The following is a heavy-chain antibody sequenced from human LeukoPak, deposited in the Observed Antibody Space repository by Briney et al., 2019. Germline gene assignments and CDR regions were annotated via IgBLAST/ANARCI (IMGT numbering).Heavy chain of an antibody. CDR2: INNDGDST. Sequence: GGSLRLSCAASGFSFNSYAMSWVRQAPGKGLEWVSAINNDGDSTYSADSVKGRFTVSRDNSKNTLYLQMNSLRAEDAAAYYSAQQVGYCSSGNCYFTYWGQGTLVTVSS. J-gene: IGHJ1*01. V-gene: IGHV3-23*01. CDR1: GFSFNSYA. D-gene: IGHD2-15*01. CDR3: AQQVGYCSSGNCYFTY.